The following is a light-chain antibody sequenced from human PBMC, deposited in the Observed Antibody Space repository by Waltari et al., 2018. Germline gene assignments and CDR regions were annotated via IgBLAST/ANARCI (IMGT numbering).Light chain of an antibody. V-gene: IGKV3-15*01. CDR2: GAS. J-gene: IGKJ4*01. CDR3: QQYNNWPRT. Sequence: EIVMTQSPATLSVSPGERATLSCRASQSVSGNLAWYQQQPGRAPRLLIYGASTRDTGIPARFSGSGSGTEFTLTISSLQSEDFAVYYCQQYNNWPRTFGGGTKVEIK. CDR1: QSVSGN.